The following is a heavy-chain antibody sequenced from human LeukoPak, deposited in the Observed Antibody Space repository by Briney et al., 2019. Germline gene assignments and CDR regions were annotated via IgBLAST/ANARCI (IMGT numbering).Heavy chain of an antibody. CDR3: AKAVGFCSGAGCDGPGNYDAYYYYYMDV. J-gene: IGHJ6*03. V-gene: IGHV1-69*01. CDR1: GGSFRTYA. D-gene: IGHD2-15*01. CDR2: VIPIHGTP. Sequence: ASVKVSCKASGGSFRTYAVNWVRQAPGQGFAWLGGVIPIHGTPNYAQAFQGRVTITADESTSTVYMELSSLRSEDTAVYYCAKAVGFCSGAGCDGPGNYDAYYYYYMDVWGQGTSVTVSS.